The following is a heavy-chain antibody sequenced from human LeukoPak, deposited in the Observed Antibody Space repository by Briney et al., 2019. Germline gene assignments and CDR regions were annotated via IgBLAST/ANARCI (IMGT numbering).Heavy chain of an antibody. CDR2: ISSSGSTI. V-gene: IGHV3-11*01. CDR3: ATHLDGYNVHYFDY. D-gene: IGHD5-24*01. J-gene: IGHJ4*02. Sequence: GGSLRLSCAASGFTFSDYYMSWIRQAPGKGLEWVSYISSSGSTIYYADSVKGRFTISRDNAKNSLYLQMNSLRAEDTAVYYCATHLDGYNVHYFDYWGQGTLVTVSS. CDR1: GFTFSDYY.